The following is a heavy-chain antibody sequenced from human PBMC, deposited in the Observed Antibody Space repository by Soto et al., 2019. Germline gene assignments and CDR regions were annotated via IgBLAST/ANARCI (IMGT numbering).Heavy chain of an antibody. Sequence: PSETLSLTCTVSGGSINYYYWSWIRQPPGKGLEWIGYIYYNGNTNYNPSLKSRVTISVDTSKNQFSLKLSPVTAADTALYYCATFDYVWGSHRIWGQGTLVTVSS. J-gene: IGHJ4*02. CDR2: IYYNGNT. V-gene: IGHV4-59*01. D-gene: IGHD3-16*02. CDR1: GGSINYYY. CDR3: ATFDYVWGSHRI.